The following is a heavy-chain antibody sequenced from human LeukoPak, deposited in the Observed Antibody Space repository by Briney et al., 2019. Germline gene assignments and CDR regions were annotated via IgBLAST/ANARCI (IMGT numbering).Heavy chain of an antibody. V-gene: IGHV1-69*04. CDR1: GATFSSYA. D-gene: IGHD2-21*02. CDR3: AREGVVTATEAFDI. Sequence: GASVKVSCKASGATFSSYAISWVRQAPGQGLEWMGRIIPIFGIANYAQKFQGRVTITADKSTSTAYMELSSLRSEDTAVYYCAREGVVTATEAFDIWGQGTMVTVSS. J-gene: IGHJ3*02. CDR2: IIPIFGIA.